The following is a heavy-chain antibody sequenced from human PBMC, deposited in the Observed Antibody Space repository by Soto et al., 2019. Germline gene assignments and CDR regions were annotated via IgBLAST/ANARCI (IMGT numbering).Heavy chain of an antibody. CDR2: ISGYNGNT. Sequence: QVQLVQSGAEVKKPGASVKVSCKASGYTFTNYGFSWVRQAPGQGLEWMGWISGYNGNTNYAQKVQGRVTMTTDTSTKTAYMELRSLRSDDTAVYYCARDRPPVALVPVTSSAYYGMEVWGQGTTVTVSS. CDR1: GYTFTNYG. V-gene: IGHV1-18*01. CDR3: ARDRPPVALVPVTSSAYYGMEV. J-gene: IGHJ6*02. D-gene: IGHD3-10*01.